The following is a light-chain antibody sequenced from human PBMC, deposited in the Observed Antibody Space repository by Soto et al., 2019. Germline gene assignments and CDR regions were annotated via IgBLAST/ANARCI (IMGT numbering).Light chain of an antibody. Sequence: EIVLTQSPATLSSFPGDRVTLSCRASQSVSSTYLAWYQQKPGQAPRLLIYGASSRATGIPDRFSGSGSGTDFTLTISRLEPEDFAVYYCQQYNNSLWTFGQGTKVDIK. CDR2: GAS. J-gene: IGKJ1*01. V-gene: IGKV3-20*01. CDR3: QQYNNSLWT. CDR1: QSVSSTY.